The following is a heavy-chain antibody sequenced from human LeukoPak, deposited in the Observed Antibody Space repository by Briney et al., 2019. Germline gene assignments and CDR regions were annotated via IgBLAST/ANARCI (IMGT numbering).Heavy chain of an antibody. Sequence: GGSLRLSCAVSGFTFDDYAMHWVRQVPGKGLEWVSGINWNSDSIGYADSVKGRFTTSRDNAKNSLYLQMNSLRAEDTAVYYCARAQHSSGYYGRFFDIWGQGTMVTVSS. D-gene: IGHD3-22*01. CDR3: ARAQHSSGYYGRFFDI. V-gene: IGHV3-9*01. CDR2: INWNSDSI. CDR1: GFTFDDYA. J-gene: IGHJ3*02.